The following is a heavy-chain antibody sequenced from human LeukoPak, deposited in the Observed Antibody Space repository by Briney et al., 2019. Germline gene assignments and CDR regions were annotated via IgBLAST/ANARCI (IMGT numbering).Heavy chain of an antibody. J-gene: IGHJ6*02. CDR1: GFTFSNYG. V-gene: IGHV3-33*01. CDR2: MWYDESNE. CDR3: ARGNYYGMDV. Sequence: PGRSLRLSCAASGFTFSNYGMHWVRQAPGKGLEWVAVMWYDESNEYSGDSVKGRFTISRDNAKNTLYLQMNSLRAEDTAVYYCARGNYYGMDVWGQGTTVTVSS.